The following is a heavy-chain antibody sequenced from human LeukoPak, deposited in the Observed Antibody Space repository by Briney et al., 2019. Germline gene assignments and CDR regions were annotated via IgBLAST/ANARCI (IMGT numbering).Heavy chain of an antibody. V-gene: IGHV3-48*03. CDR3: ARALGRAYHYYCMDV. Sequence: GGSLRLSCAASGFTFSSYEMNWVRQAPGKGLEWVSYIYSGGSTVYYADSVKGRFTISRDNAKNSLYLQMNSLRAEDTAVYYCARALGRAYHYYCMDVWGKGTMVTVSS. CDR2: IYSGGSTV. D-gene: IGHD1-1*01. CDR1: GFTFSSYE. J-gene: IGHJ6*03.